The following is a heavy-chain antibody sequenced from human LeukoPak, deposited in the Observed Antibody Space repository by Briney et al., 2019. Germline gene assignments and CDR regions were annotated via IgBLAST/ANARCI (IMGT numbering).Heavy chain of an antibody. V-gene: IGHV3-23*01. CDR3: AKGFTTGWSEGYLDY. CDR1: GFTLTNYA. J-gene: IGHJ4*02. Sequence: PGGCLRLSCAASGFTLTNYAMYWVRQTPGKGLEWVSGISGGNTYYADSVRGRFTISRDSSKNTLYLHMDFLRAEDTAVYLCAKGFTTGWSEGYLDYWGQETLVSVSS. CDR2: ISGGNT. D-gene: IGHD6-19*01.